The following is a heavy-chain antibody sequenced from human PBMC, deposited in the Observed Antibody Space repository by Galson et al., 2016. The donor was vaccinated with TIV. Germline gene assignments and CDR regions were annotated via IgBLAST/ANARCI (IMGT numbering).Heavy chain of an antibody. D-gene: IGHD3-16*01. CDR1: GDTFDSYA. V-gene: IGHV1-69*04. Sequence: SVKVSCKASGDTFDSYAISWVRQAPGQGLEWMGRITPILGLTNYAQNFQGRLTISAEKSTSTVYMDLSHLRSDDTAVFFCARVSPDTRGGSGMAVWGQGTTVTVSS. CDR2: ITPILGLT. J-gene: IGHJ6*02. CDR3: ARVSPDTRGGSGMAV.